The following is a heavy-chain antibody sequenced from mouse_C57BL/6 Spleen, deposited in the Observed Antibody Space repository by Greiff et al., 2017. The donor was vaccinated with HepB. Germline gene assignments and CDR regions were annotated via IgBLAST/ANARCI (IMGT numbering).Heavy chain of an antibody. D-gene: IGHD1-1*01. CDR3: ARGYYGSSYRNFDV. J-gene: IGHJ1*03. Sequence: QVQLQQPGAELVRPGSSVKLSCKASGYTFTSYWMHWVKQRPIQGLEWIGNIDPSDSETHYNQKFKDKATLTVDKSSSTAYMQLSGLTSEDSAVYYCARGYYGSSYRNFDVWGTGTTVTVSS. V-gene: IGHV1-52*01. CDR1: GYTFTSYW. CDR2: IDPSDSET.